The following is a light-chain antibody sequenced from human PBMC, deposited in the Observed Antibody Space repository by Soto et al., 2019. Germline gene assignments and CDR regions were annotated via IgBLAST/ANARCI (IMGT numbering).Light chain of an antibody. J-gene: IGLJ2*01. CDR2: EDS. CDR1: SSDVGGYNY. V-gene: IGLV2-14*01. Sequence: QSVLTQPASVSGSPGQSITISCTGTSSDVGGYNYVSWYQQHPGKAPKLMTYEDSHRPSGVSNRFYGSKSGNTASLTISGLQAEDGADYYCSSYTSSSTVVFGGGT. CDR3: SSYTSSSTVV.